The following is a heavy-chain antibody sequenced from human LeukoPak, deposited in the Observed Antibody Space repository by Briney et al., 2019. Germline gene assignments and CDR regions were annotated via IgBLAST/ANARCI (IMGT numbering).Heavy chain of an antibody. CDR2: IYSGGST. D-gene: IGHD5-18*01. Sequence: PGGSLRLSCAASGFTVSSNYMSWVRQAPGKGLEWVSVIYSGGSTYYADSVKDRFTISRDNSKNTLYLQMNSLRAEDTAVYYCARVRSGYSYGGSYYYYGMDVWGQGTTVTVSS. V-gene: IGHV3-53*01. CDR3: ARVRSGYSYGGSYYYYGMDV. CDR1: GFTVSSNY. J-gene: IGHJ6*02.